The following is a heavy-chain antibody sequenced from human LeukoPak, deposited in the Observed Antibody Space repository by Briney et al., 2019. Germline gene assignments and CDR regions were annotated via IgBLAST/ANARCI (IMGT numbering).Heavy chain of an antibody. Sequence: GASVKVSCKASGYTFTSYAMNWVRQAPGQGLEWLGWINTNTGNPTYGQGFTGRFVFSLDTSVSTAYLQISSLKAEDTAVYYCARDIAVAGPGEFDYWGQGTLVTVSS. D-gene: IGHD6-19*01. CDR2: INTNTGNP. V-gene: IGHV7-4-1*02. CDR1: GYTFTSYA. CDR3: ARDIAVAGPGEFDY. J-gene: IGHJ4*02.